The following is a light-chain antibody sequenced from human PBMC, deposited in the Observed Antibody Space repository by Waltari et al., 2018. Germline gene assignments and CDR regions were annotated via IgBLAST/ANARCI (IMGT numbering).Light chain of an antibody. Sequence: DIVMTQTPLSLPVTLGQPASISCRSSQSLVHSDDGNTYLSWLHQRPGHPPRLLISKISNRFSGVPDRFSGSGAGTDFTLKISRVEAEDVGVYYCLQATQFPRSFGQGTKLEIK. J-gene: IGKJ2*01. V-gene: IGKV2-24*01. CDR1: QSLVHSDDGNTY. CDR2: KIS. CDR3: LQATQFPRS.